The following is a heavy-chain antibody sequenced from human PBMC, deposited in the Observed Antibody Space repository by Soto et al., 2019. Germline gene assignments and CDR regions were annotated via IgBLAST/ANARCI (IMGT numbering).Heavy chain of an antibody. CDR1: GFTFSSYG. Sequence: PGGSLRLSCAASGFTFSSYGMHWVRQAPGKGLEWVAVIWYDGSNKYYADSVKGRFTISRDNSKNTLYLRMNSLRAEDTAVYYCARDGAYIAAAGEDYYYYYGMDVWGQGTTVTVSS. V-gene: IGHV3-33*01. D-gene: IGHD6-13*01. J-gene: IGHJ6*02. CDR3: ARDGAYIAAAGEDYYYYYGMDV. CDR2: IWYDGSNK.